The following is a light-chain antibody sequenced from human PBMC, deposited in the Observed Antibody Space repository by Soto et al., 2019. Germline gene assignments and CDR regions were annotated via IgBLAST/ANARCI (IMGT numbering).Light chain of an antibody. CDR1: QSVLYSSKNENC. J-gene: IGKJ1*01. CDR3: QQYYTPLWT. V-gene: IGKV4-1*01. CDR2: WAS. Sequence: DIVMTQSPDSLAVSLGERATINCKSSQSVLYSSKNENCLTWYQQKPGQPPKLLIYWASTRESGVPDRFSGSGSGTDFTLTISSLQAEDVAVYYCQQYYTPLWTFGQGTKVEIK.